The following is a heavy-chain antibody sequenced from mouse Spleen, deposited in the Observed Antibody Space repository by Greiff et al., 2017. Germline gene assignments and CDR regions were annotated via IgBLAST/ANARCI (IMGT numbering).Heavy chain of an antibody. D-gene: IGHD4-1*01. CDR2: IDPSDSYT. CDR3: ARIESGLGRFDY. Sequence: VQLQQPGAELVKPGASVKLSCKASGYTFTSYWMHWVKQRPGQGLEWIGEIDPSDSYTNYNQKFKGKATLTVDKSPSTAYMQLSSLTSEDSAVYYCARIESGLGRFDYWGQGTTLTVSS. CDR1: GYTFTSYW. V-gene: IGHV1-69*02. J-gene: IGHJ2*01.